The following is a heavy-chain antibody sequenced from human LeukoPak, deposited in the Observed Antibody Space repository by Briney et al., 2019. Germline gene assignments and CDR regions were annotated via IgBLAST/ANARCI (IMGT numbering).Heavy chain of an antibody. CDR3: ARLGAMVDY. CDR1: GGSISSYY. D-gene: IGHD1-26*01. J-gene: IGHJ4*02. CDR2: IYYSGST. V-gene: IGHV4-59*08. Sequence: PSETLSLTCTVSGGSISSYYWSWIRQPPGKGLEWIGYIYYSGSTNYNPSLKSRVAISVDTSKNQFSLKLSSVTAADTAVYYCARLGAMVDYWGQGTLVTVSS.